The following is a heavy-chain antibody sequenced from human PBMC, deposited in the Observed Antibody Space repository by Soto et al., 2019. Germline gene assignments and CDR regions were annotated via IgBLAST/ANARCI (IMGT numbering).Heavy chain of an antibody. Sequence: QVQLQQSGPGLVEPSQTLSLTCAVSGGSISSEYFHWTWIRQSPGKGLEWIGYIHYTGSIMYNPSFKSQLTMAVDTTKNQFSLQLTSVTAADTAVYFCAREDDGGDRDYYGLDVWGQGTTVTVSS. V-gene: IGHV4-30-4*08. D-gene: IGHD2-21*02. CDR3: AREDDGGDRDYYGLDV. CDR2: IHYTGSI. J-gene: IGHJ6*02. CDR1: GGSISSEYFH.